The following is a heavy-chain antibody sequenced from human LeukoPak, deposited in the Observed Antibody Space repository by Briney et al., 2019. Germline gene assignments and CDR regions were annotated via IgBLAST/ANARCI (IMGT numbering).Heavy chain of an antibody. CDR1: GGSISSYY. V-gene: IGHV4-4*07. D-gene: IGHD1-26*01. CDR2: IYTSGST. CDR3: ARWTLRVGTTRADTFDI. J-gene: IGHJ3*02. Sequence: PSETLSLTCIVSGGSISSYYWSWIRQPAGEGLEWIGRIYTSGSTNYNPSLKSRVTMSVDTSKNQFSLKLSSVTAADTAVYYCARWTLRVGTTRADTFDIWGQGTLVTVSS.